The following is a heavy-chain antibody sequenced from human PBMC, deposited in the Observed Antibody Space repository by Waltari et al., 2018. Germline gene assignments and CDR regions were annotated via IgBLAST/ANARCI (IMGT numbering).Heavy chain of an antibody. D-gene: IGHD2-2*01. J-gene: IGHJ4*02. CDR2: IIPIFGTA. CDR3: ARNDGEYQLLPYYFDY. Sequence: QVQLVQSGAEVKKPGSSVKVSCKASGGTFSSYAISWVRQAPGQGLEWMGGIIPIFGTANYAQKCQGRVTITTDESTSTAYMELSSLRSEDTAVYYCARNDGEYQLLPYYFDYWGQGTLVTVSS. CDR1: GGTFSSYA. V-gene: IGHV1-69*05.